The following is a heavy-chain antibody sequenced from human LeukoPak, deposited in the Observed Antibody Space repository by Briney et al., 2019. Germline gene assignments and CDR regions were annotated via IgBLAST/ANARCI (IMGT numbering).Heavy chain of an antibody. Sequence: ASVKVSCKAPGNTFTDYGVTWVRQAPGQGLEWKGWINGYNGNTNYAQKFQGRLTMTTDTSTNTGYMELRSLRSDDTAVYYCARDNGSGRFGFDYWGQGTLVSVSS. J-gene: IGHJ4*02. CDR1: GNTFTDYG. V-gene: IGHV1-18*01. CDR3: ARDNGSGRFGFDY. D-gene: IGHD3-10*01. CDR2: INGYNGNT.